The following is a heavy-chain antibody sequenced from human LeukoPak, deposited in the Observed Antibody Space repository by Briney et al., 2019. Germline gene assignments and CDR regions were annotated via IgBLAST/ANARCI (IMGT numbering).Heavy chain of an antibody. CDR2: INPNSGGT. D-gene: IGHD5-12*01. V-gene: IGHV1-2*02. CDR3: ARSYSGYDWRVYYFDY. CDR1: GYTFTGYY. Sequence: GASVKVSCKASGYTFTGYYMHWVRQAPGQGLEWMGWINPNSGGTNYAQKFQGRVTMTRDTSISTAYMELSRLRSDDTAVYYCARSYSGYDWRVYYFDYWGQGTLVTVSS. J-gene: IGHJ4*02.